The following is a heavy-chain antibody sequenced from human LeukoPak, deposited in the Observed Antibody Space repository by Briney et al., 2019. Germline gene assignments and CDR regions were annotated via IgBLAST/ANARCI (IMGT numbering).Heavy chain of an antibody. CDR2: INNSGST. Sequence: SXTLXLTCAVXGGSFSGYYXSWIRQPPGKGLXWVGEINNSGSTNYNQSLKRRVSITVETSKNKFSLKRSSVTAADTAVYYCARGISWENYYYYYIDVWGKGTTVTVSS. CDR3: ARGISWENYYYYYIDV. CDR1: GGSFSGYY. J-gene: IGHJ6*03. D-gene: IGHD1-26*01. V-gene: IGHV4-34*01.